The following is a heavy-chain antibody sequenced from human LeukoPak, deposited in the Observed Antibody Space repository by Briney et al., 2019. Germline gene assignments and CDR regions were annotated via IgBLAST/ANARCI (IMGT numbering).Heavy chain of an antibody. CDR3: ARGVSYYDSSGYYNEYFQH. V-gene: IGHV4-61*01. CDR2: IYYSGST. CDR1: GGSVSSDTYY. J-gene: IGHJ1*01. Sequence: SETLSLTCTVSGGSVSSDTYYWSWVRQPPGKGLEWIGYIYYSGSTNYNPSLKSRVTISVDTSKNQFSLKLSSVTAADTAVYYCARGVSYYDSSGYYNEYFQHWGQGTLVTVSS. D-gene: IGHD3-22*01.